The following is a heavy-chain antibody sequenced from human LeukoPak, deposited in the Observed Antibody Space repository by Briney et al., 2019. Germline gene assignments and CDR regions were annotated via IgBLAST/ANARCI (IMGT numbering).Heavy chain of an antibody. Sequence: SETLSLTCTVSGGSISSGGYYWSWIRQHPGKGLEWIGYIYYSGSTYYNPSLKSRVTISVDTSKNQFSLKLSSVTAADTAVYYCARVSSPRITMIQDEVFDYWGQGTLVTVSS. CDR2: IYYSGST. CDR3: ARVSSPRITMIQDEVFDY. CDR1: GGSISSGGYY. D-gene: IGHD3-22*01. V-gene: IGHV4-31*03. J-gene: IGHJ4*02.